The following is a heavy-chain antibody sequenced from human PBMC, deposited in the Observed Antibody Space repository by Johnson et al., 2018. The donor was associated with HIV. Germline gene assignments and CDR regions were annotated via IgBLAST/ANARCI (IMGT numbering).Heavy chain of an antibody. CDR1: GFTFSSYA. Sequence: QVQLVESGGGLVQPGGSLRLSCAASGFTFSSYAMHWVRQAPGQGLEWVAVISYDGSNKYYADSVKGRFTISRDNSKNTLYLQMNSLRAEDTAVYYCARATYYDSRDDAFDIWGQGTMVTVSS. D-gene: IGHD3-22*01. CDR3: ARATYYDSRDDAFDI. V-gene: IGHV3-30*04. J-gene: IGHJ3*02. CDR2: ISYDGSNK.